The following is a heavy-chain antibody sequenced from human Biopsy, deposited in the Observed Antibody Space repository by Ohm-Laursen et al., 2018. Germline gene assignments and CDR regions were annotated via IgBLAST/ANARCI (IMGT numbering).Heavy chain of an antibody. J-gene: IGHJ4*02. Sequence: TQTLTLPCTFSGFSLNTGGVGVGWILQPPGKALQWLALVYWDDDKRYSPTLKNRLTITKDTSQNQVVLTMTNMEPVDTGTYYCAHSAGSDGFNVDFDYWGQGTLVTVPS. CDR3: AHSAGSDGFNVDFDY. CDR2: VYWDDDK. V-gene: IGHV2-5*02. CDR1: GFSLNTGGVG. D-gene: IGHD5-24*01.